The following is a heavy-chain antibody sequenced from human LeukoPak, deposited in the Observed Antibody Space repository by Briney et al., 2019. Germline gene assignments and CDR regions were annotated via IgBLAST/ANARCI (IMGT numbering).Heavy chain of an antibody. J-gene: IGHJ6*03. D-gene: IGHD3-10*01. CDR2: IYYSGST. Sequence: PSETLSLTCTVSGGSIRSYCWCWIRQPPGKGLEWIGYIYYSGSTNYNPSLKSRVTISVDTSKNQFSLKLSSVTAADTAVYYCARARGYYYMDVWGKGTTVTVSS. CDR1: GGSIRSYC. CDR3: ARARGYYYMDV. V-gene: IGHV4-59*01.